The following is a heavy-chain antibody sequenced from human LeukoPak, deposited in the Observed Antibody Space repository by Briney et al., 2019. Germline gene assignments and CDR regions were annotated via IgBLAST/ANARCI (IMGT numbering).Heavy chain of an antibody. CDR2: ISSSSSTI. V-gene: IGHV3-48*01. J-gene: IGHJ4*02. D-gene: IGHD6-13*01. Sequence: GGSLRLSCAASGFTFSSYSMNWVRQAPGKGLEWVSYISSSSSTIYYADSVKGRFTISRDNAKNSLYLQMNSLRAEDTGLYYCAREGWQQLIDYWGQGTLVTVSS. CDR1: GFTFSSYS. CDR3: AREGWQQLIDY.